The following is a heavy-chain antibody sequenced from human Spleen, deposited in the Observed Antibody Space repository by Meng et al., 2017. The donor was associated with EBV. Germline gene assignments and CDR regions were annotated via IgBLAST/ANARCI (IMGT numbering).Heavy chain of an antibody. CDR1: FGTYD. Sequence: FGTYDMRWVRQAPGKGLEGVSSTWCHGGYNFYVDSVKGRLTISRDNSKNTLYLQMNSLRGEDTSVYYCARDLSGRFDPWGQGTLVTVSS. CDR2: TWCHGGYN. CDR3: ARDLSGRFDP. J-gene: IGHJ5*02. D-gene: IGHD1-14*01. V-gene: IGHV3-30*02.